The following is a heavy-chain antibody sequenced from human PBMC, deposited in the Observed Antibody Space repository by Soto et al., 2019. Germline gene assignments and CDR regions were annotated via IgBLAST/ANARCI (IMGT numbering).Heavy chain of an antibody. CDR1: GFSLSNARMG. Sequence: QVTLKESGPVLVKPTETLTLTCTVSGFSLSNARMGVSWIRQPPGKALEWLAHIFSNDEKSYSTSLKSRLTISTDTSKSQVVLTMTNMDPVDTATYYCARSYDYVWGSYRFLDAFDIWGQGTMVTVSS. J-gene: IGHJ3*02. D-gene: IGHD3-16*02. CDR2: IFSNDEK. CDR3: ARSYDYVWGSYRFLDAFDI. V-gene: IGHV2-26*01.